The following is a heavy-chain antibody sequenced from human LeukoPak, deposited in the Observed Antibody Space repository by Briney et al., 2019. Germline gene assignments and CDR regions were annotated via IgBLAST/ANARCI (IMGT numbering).Heavy chain of an antibody. Sequence: GGSLRLSCAASGFTFSSYAMSWVRQAPGKGLEWVSAISGSGYSTYYADSVKGRFTISRDNSKNTLYLQMNSLRAEDTAVYYCAKYLRDGTTGAWGQGTLVTVSS. J-gene: IGHJ5*02. CDR1: GFTFSSYA. D-gene: IGHD1-1*01. CDR3: AKYLRDGTTGA. CDR2: ISGSGYST. V-gene: IGHV3-23*01.